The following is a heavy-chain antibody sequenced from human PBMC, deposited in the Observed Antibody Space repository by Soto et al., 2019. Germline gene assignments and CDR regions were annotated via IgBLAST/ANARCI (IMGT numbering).Heavy chain of an antibody. CDR3: AIYDSSGSRGFQH. V-gene: IGHV4-31*03. Sequence: QVQLQESGPGLVKPSQTLSLTCTVSGGSISSGGYYWSGIRQHPGKGLEWIGYIYYSGSTYYNPSLKSRVTISVDTSKNHFSLKLSSVTAADTAVYYCAIYDSSGSRGFQHWGQGTLVTVSS. J-gene: IGHJ1*01. CDR1: GGSISSGGYY. D-gene: IGHD3-22*01. CDR2: IYYSGST.